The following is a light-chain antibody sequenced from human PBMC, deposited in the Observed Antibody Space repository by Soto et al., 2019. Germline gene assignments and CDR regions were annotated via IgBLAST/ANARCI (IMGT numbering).Light chain of an antibody. CDR3: SSYTSSSTLVV. Sequence: QSALTQPASVSGSPGQSITISCTGTSSDVGGYNYVSWYQQHPGKAPKLLIYDVSNRPSGVSNRFSGSKSGYTASLTISGLQADDEADYYCSSYTSSSTLVVFGGGTKLTVL. CDR1: SSDVGGYNY. V-gene: IGLV2-14*01. J-gene: IGLJ2*01. CDR2: DVS.